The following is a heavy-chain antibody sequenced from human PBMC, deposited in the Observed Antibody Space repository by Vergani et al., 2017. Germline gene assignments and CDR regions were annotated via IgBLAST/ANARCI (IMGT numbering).Heavy chain of an antibody. V-gene: IGHV4-34*01. CDR3: ARLKRGVYFDY. J-gene: IGHJ4*02. Sequence: QVQLQESGPGLVKPSETLSLTCAVYGGSFSGYYWSWIRQPPGKGLEWIGEINHSGSTNYNPSLKSRVTISVDTSKNQFSLKLSSVTAADTAVYYCARLKRGVYFDYWGQGTLVTVSS. CDR1: GGSFSGYY. CDR2: INHSGST.